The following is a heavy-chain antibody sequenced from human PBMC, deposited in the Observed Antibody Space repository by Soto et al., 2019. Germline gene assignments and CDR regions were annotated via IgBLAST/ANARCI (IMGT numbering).Heavy chain of an antibody. CDR3: ATQEVGGSYVYTFDP. CDR1: GGSITSSSYY. Sequence: QLHLRESGPGLVKPSETLSLTCTVSGGSITSSSYYWGWIRQPPGKGLEWIGSIYYSGSTYYNPSLKSRVPXPXAXSXXQFSLKLSSVTAADTAVYYCATQEVGGSYVYTFDPWGQGTLVTVSS. D-gene: IGHD1-26*01. CDR2: IYYSGST. V-gene: IGHV4-39*01. J-gene: IGHJ5*02.